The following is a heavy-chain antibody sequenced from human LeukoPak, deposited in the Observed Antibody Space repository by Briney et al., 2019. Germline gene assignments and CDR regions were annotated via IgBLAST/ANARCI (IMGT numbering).Heavy chain of an antibody. CDR3: AKDPQKWESYFDY. J-gene: IGHJ4*02. D-gene: IGHD1-26*01. Sequence: QPGGSLRLSCAASGFTFSSYGMHWVRQAPGRGLEWVAFIRYDGSNKYYADSVKGRFTTSRDNSKNTLYLQMNSLRAEDTAVYYCAKDPQKWESYFDYWGQGTLVTVSS. V-gene: IGHV3-30*02. CDR2: IRYDGSNK. CDR1: GFTFSSYG.